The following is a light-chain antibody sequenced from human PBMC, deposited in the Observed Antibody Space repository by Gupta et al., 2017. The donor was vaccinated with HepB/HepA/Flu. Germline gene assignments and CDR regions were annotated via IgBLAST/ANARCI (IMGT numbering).Light chain of an antibody. Sequence: DIHMTQSPSSLSASVGDRVTITFQASQEISNFLNWYQQKPGKAPNLMIYDASKGEIGATCRFSGGGDTKDFTFTSSRRQYEDFEDYYAQQNYTLITFGHGTNVDIK. V-gene: IGKV1-33*01. CDR2: DAS. CDR1: QEISNF. CDR3: QQNYTLIT. J-gene: IGKJ3*01.